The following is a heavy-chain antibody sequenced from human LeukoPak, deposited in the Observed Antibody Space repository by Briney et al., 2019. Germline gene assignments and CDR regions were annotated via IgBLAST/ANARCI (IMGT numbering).Heavy chain of an antibody. CDR3: AWRATTERGVNGLDY. Sequence: GGSLRLSCAASGFTFSSYEMNWVRQAPGKGLEWVSYISSSGSTIYYADSVKGRFTISRDNAKNSLFLQMNSLRAEDTAVYYCAWRATTERGVNGLDYWGQGTLVTVSS. D-gene: IGHD5-12*01. CDR2: ISSSGSTI. CDR1: GFTFSSYE. J-gene: IGHJ4*02. V-gene: IGHV3-48*03.